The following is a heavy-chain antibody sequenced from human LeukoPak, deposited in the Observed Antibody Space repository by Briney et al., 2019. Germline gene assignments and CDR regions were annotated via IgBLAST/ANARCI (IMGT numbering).Heavy chain of an antibody. CDR1: GFTFSNFG. CDR2: IWYGRSNK. CDR3: AKGCGGDCYPYMDV. Sequence: GESLRLSCAASGFTFSNFGMHWVRQAPGKGLEWVAVIWYGRSNKYYADSVKGRFTISRDNSKNKLYLQLNSLRLEDTAVYYCAKGCGGDCYPYMDVWGKGTTVTVSS. V-gene: IGHV3-30*02. J-gene: IGHJ6*03. D-gene: IGHD2-21*01.